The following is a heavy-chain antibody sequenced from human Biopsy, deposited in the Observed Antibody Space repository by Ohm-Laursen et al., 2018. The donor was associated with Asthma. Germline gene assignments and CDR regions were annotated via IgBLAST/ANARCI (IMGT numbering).Heavy chain of an antibody. V-gene: IGHV1-46*02. CDR1: GFSFDNYF. CDR3: ARARETTNYGDSDFDI. Sequence: ASVKVSCKASGFSFDNYFMHWVRQAPGQGLEWMGIINPSGAGTRYAEKFRGRLIVTRDASTRTAFMDLRSLRSDDTAIYFRARARETTNYGDSDFDIWGQGTLITVSS. J-gene: IGHJ4*02. CDR2: INPSGAGT. D-gene: IGHD2-8*01.